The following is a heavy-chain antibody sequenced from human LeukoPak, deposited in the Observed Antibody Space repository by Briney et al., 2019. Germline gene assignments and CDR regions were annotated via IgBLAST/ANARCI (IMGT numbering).Heavy chain of an antibody. CDR2: IIPIFGTA. V-gene: IGHV1-69*13. J-gene: IGHJ3*02. D-gene: IGHD6-13*01. Sequence: SVKVSCKASGGTFSSYAISWVRQAPGQGLEWMGGIIPIFGTANYAQKFQGRVTITADESTSTAYMELSSLRSEDTAVYYCARRGSNSSSWYYAFDIWGQGTMVTVSS. CDR3: ARRGSNSSSWYYAFDI. CDR1: GGTFSSYA.